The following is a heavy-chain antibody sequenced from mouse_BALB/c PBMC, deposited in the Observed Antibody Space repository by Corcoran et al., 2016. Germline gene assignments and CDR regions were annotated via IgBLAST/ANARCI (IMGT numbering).Heavy chain of an antibody. CDR3: ARDDGYYVPAWFAY. CDR1: GYTFTNYG. J-gene: IGHJ3*01. CDR2: INTYTGEP. V-gene: IGHV9-1*02. D-gene: IGHD2-3*01. Sequence: QIQFVQSGPELKKPGETVKISCKASGYTFTNYGMNWVKQAPGKGLQWMGWINTYTGEPTYADDFKGRFAFSLETSASTAYLQINNLKNEDMATYFCARDDGYYVPAWFAYWGQGTLVTVSA.